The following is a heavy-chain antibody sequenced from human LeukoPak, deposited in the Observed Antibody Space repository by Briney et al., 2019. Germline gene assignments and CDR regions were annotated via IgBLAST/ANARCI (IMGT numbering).Heavy chain of an antibody. J-gene: IGHJ4*02. CDR1: GFTFGDYA. Sequence: GGSLRLSCTVSGFTFGDYAINWVRQAPGKGLEWVGFIRSKAFGETAEYAASVKGRFTISRDDSKSIAYLQMNSLKTEDTAVYYCTKDRGSSTLGDYWGQGTLVTVSS. V-gene: IGHV3-49*04. CDR2: IRSKAFGETA. CDR3: TKDRGSSTLGDY. D-gene: IGHD7-27*01.